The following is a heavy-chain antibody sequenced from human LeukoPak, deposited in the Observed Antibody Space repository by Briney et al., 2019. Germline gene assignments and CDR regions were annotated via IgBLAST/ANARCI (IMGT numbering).Heavy chain of an antibody. Sequence: GGSLRPSRIASGFTFSSYGVHWVRQAPGKGLEWVSAISGGGGKTYYADSVKGRFTIARDNSKNTVSLQMNSLRVEDTAVYYCALSGSTSAYWGQGTLVIVSS. D-gene: IGHD2/OR15-2a*01. J-gene: IGHJ4*02. CDR1: GFTFSSYG. V-gene: IGHV3-23*01. CDR3: ALSGSTSAY. CDR2: ISGGGGKT.